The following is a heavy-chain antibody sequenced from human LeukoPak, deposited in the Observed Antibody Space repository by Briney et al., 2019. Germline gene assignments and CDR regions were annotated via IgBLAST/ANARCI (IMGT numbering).Heavy chain of an antibody. D-gene: IGHD1-14*01. CDR2: IYYSGST. Sequence: SQTLSLTCTVSGGSISSGGYYWSRIRQHPGKGLEWIGYIYYSGSTYYNPSLKSRVTISLDTSKNQFSLKLSSVTAADTAVYYCASGRMDWFDPWGQGTLVTVSS. CDR1: GGSISSGGYY. V-gene: IGHV4-31*03. CDR3: ASGRMDWFDP. J-gene: IGHJ5*02.